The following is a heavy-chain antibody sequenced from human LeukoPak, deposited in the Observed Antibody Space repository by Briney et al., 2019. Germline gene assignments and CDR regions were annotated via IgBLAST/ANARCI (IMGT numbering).Heavy chain of an antibody. CDR1: GGSFSGYY. D-gene: IGHD4-23*01. CDR3: ARGPQTDSNSNGWFDP. Sequence: SETLSLTCAVYGGSFSGYYWSWIRQPPRKGLEWIGEINHSGSTNYNPSLKSRVTISVDTSKNQFSLKLSSVTAANTAVYYCARGPQTDSNSNGWFDPWGQGTLVTVSS. J-gene: IGHJ5*02. CDR2: INHSGST. V-gene: IGHV4-34*01.